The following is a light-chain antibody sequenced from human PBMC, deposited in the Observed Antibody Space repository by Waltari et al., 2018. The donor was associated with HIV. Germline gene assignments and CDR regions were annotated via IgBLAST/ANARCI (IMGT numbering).Light chain of an antibody. J-gene: IGLJ1*01. Sequence: SCELTQDPAVSVALGQTVRITCKGDSLRRYYASWYQQKPGQAPVLVIYGKNNRPSGIPDRFSGSSSGNTASLTITGAQAEDEADYYCNSRDSSGNPLYVFGTGTKVTVL. CDR2: GKN. V-gene: IGLV3-19*01. CDR3: NSRDSSGNPLYV. CDR1: SLRRYY.